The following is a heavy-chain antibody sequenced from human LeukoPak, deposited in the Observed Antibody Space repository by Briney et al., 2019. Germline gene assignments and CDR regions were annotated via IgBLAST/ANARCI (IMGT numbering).Heavy chain of an antibody. CDR3: ARDGRSLGYCSGGSCYKRYPFDY. J-gene: IGHJ4*02. Sequence: GRSLRLSCAASGFTFSSYGMHWVRQAPGKGLEWVSVISYDGSNKDYADSVKGRFTISRDNSKNTLYLQMNSLRAEDTAVYYCARDGRSLGYCSGGSCYKRYPFDYWGQGTLVTVSS. CDR1: GFTFSSYG. V-gene: IGHV3-30*03. CDR2: ISYDGSNK. D-gene: IGHD2-15*01.